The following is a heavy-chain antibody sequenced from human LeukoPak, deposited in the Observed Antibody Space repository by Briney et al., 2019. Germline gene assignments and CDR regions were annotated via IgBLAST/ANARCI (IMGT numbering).Heavy chain of an antibody. CDR3: ARVKQQIYYYGMDV. Sequence: PGGSLRLSCAASGFTFSSYAMHWVRQAPGKGLEWVAVISYDGSNKYYADSVKGRFTISRDNSKNTLYLQMNSLRAEDTAVYYCARVKQQIYYYGMDVWGQGTTVTVSS. D-gene: IGHD6-13*01. CDR1: GFTFSSYA. V-gene: IGHV3-30-3*01. J-gene: IGHJ6*02. CDR2: ISYDGSNK.